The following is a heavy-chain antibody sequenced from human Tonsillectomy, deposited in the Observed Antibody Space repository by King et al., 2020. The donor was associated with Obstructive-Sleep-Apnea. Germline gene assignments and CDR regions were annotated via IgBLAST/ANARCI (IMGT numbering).Heavy chain of an antibody. Sequence: VQLVESGGGVVQPGGSLRLSCAASGFTFSSYAMSWCRQAPGKGLECVSSLRGCGGSEYYAESVKGRFTISRDNSKNTLYLQMNSLRAEDTAVYYCAKGSYFRLEIDYWGQGTLVTVSS. J-gene: IGHJ4*02. CDR1: GFTFSSYA. CDR3: AKGSYFRLEIDY. CDR2: LRGCGGSE. V-gene: IGHV3-23*04. D-gene: IGHD3-10*01.